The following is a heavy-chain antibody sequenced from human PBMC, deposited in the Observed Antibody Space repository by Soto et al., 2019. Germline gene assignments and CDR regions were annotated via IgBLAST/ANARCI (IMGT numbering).Heavy chain of an antibody. Sequence: EVQLVESGGGLVQPGRSLRLSCAASGFTFDDYAMHWVRQAPGKGLEWVSGISWNSGSIGYADSVKGRFTISRDNAKNSLYLQMNSLRAEDTALYYCAKEAIYGDYDHFDYWGQGTLVTVSS. CDR1: GFTFDDYA. V-gene: IGHV3-9*01. J-gene: IGHJ4*02. CDR2: ISWNSGSI. D-gene: IGHD4-17*01. CDR3: AKEAIYGDYDHFDY.